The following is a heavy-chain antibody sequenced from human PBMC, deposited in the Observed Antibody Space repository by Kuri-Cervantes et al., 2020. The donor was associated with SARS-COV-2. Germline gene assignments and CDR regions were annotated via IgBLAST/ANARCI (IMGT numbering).Heavy chain of an antibody. J-gene: IGHJ3*02. CDR1: GFTFDDYA. CDR2: ISWNSGSI. CDR3: ARETLYGGNAFDI. V-gene: IGHV3-9*01. D-gene: IGHD4-23*01. Sequence: SLKIPCAASGFTFDDYAMHWVRQAPGKGLEWVSGISWNSGSIGYADSVKGRFTISRDNAKNSLYLQMNSLRAEDTAVYYCARETLYGGNAFDIWGQGTMVTVSS.